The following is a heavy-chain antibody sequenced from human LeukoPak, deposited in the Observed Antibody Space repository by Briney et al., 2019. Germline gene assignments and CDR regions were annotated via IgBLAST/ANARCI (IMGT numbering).Heavy chain of an antibody. J-gene: IGHJ4*02. CDR2: ISYDGSNK. CDR3: ARSEHIVVVTSTPASY. V-gene: IGHV3-30-3*01. D-gene: IGHD2-21*02. CDR1: GFTFSSYA. Sequence: GGSLRLSCAASGFTFSSYAMHWVRQAPGKGLEWAAVISYDGSNKYYADSVKGRFTISRDNSKNTVFMEMNSLKPEDTALYYCARSEHIVVVTSTPASYWGQGTLVTVSS.